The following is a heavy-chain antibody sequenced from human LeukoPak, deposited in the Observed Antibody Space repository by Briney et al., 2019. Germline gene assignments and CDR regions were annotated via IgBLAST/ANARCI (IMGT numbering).Heavy chain of an antibody. CDR2: INHSGST. V-gene: IGHV4-34*01. D-gene: IGHD3-9*01. Sequence: PSETLSLTCAVYGGSFSGYYWSWIRQPPAKGLEWIGEINHSGSTNYNPSLKSRVTISVDTSKNQFSLKLSSVTAADTAVYYCARLDYDILTGYHRSMYYFDYWGQGTLVTVSS. J-gene: IGHJ4*02. CDR1: GGSFSGYY. CDR3: ARLDYDILTGYHRSMYYFDY.